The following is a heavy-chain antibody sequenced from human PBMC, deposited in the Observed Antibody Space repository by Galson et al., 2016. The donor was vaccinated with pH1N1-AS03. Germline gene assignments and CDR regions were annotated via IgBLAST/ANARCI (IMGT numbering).Heavy chain of an antibody. CDR3: ARQATPEGWLHYTWFDP. V-gene: IGHV4-4*02. D-gene: IGHD5-24*01. CDR2: IYLRGST. CDR1: GDSVSGGHW. Sequence: SETLSLTCAVSGDSVSGGHWWTWVRQSPGKGLEWIGYIYLRGSTYYNPSLNRRVTISVDVSRRHFSLKLKSVSATDTGVYYCARQATPEGWLHYTWFDPWGQGTLVTVSS. J-gene: IGHJ5*02.